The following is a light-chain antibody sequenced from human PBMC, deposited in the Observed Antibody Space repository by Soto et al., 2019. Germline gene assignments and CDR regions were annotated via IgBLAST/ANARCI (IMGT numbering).Light chain of an antibody. V-gene: IGLV2-23*01. Sequence: QSVLTQPASVSASLGQSITISCTGTSSDVGSYNLVSWYQQHPGKAPKLMIYEASKRPSGVSNRFSGFKSGNTASLTISGLQAEDEADYYCCSYAGYSTDVFGTGTKVTVL. CDR2: EAS. J-gene: IGLJ1*01. CDR3: CSYAGYSTDV. CDR1: SSDVGSYNL.